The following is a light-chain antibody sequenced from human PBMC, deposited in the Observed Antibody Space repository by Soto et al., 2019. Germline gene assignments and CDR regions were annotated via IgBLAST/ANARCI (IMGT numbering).Light chain of an antibody. Sequence: EIVLTQSPAALSLSPGERASLSCRASQSVSTYLGWYQQKPGQAPRLLIYDASNRATGIPARFSGSGSGTDFTLTISSLEPEDLAVYYCQQRSNWTTFGQGTRLEIK. CDR3: QQRSNWTT. J-gene: IGKJ5*01. CDR1: QSVSTY. CDR2: DAS. V-gene: IGKV3-11*01.